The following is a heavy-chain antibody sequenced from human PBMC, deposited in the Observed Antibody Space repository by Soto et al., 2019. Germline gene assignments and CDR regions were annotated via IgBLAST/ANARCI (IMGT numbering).Heavy chain of an antibody. Sequence: GGSLRLSCVGSGFTFSNYGMHWVRQPPGKGLEWVALISDDGDKRYYADSVRGRLIISRDNSKDTLYPQMNSLGPDDTAVYFCAKARVRIVGANSFDYWGQGTPVTVSS. CDR3: AKARVRIVGANSFDY. CDR1: GFTFSNYG. CDR2: ISDDGDKR. J-gene: IGHJ4*02. V-gene: IGHV3-30*18. D-gene: IGHD1-26*01.